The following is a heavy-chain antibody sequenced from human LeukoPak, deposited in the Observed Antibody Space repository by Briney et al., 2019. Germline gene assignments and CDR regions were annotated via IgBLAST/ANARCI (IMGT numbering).Heavy chain of an antibody. CDR2: IKQGGSEK. Sequence: GGSLRLSCAASGFTFSSYWMSWVRQAPGKGLEWVANIKQGGSEKYYVDSVKGRFTISRDNAKNSLYLQMNSLRAEDTAVYYCARVNKCGDYCYYGVDVWGQGTTVTVSS. CDR1: GFTFSSYW. V-gene: IGHV3-7*01. J-gene: IGHJ6*02. CDR3: ARVNKCGDYCYYGVDV. D-gene: IGHD2/OR15-2a*01.